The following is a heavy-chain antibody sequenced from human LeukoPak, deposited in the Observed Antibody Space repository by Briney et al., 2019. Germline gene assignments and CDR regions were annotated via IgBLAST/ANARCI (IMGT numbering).Heavy chain of an antibody. D-gene: IGHD3-22*01. V-gene: IGHV3-7*01. Sequence: GGSLRLSCAASEFTFSAYRMNWVRQAPGKGLEWVANIRQDGSEKYYVDSVKGRFTISRDNAESSLYLQMNSLRAEDTAVYYCARDRYYYDSSALYAFDIWGQGTMVTVSS. J-gene: IGHJ3*02. CDR1: EFTFSAYR. CDR3: ARDRYYYDSSALYAFDI. CDR2: IRQDGSEK.